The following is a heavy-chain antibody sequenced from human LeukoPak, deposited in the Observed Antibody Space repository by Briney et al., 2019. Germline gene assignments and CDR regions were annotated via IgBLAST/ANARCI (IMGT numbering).Heavy chain of an antibody. Sequence: GGSLRLSCAASGFTFSGSAMHWVRQASGKGLEWVGRIRSKANSYATAYAASVKGRFTISRDDSKNTAYLQMNSLKTEDTAVYYCQLNSGHDIDRVYWGQGTLVTVSS. D-gene: IGHD5-12*01. CDR1: GFTFSGSA. J-gene: IGHJ4*02. V-gene: IGHV3-73*01. CDR2: IRSKANSYAT. CDR3: QLNSGHDIDRVY.